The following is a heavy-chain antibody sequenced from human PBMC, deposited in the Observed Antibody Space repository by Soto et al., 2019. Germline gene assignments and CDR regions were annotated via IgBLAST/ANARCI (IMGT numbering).Heavy chain of an antibody. CDR2: ISSSSSYI. CDR1: GFTFSSYS. CDR3: ARDAKRYCSGGSCLLNAFDI. Sequence: VGSLRLSCAASGFTFSSYSMNWVRQAPGKGLEWVSSISSSSSYIYYADSVKGRFTISRDNAKNSLYLQMNTLRAEDTAVYYCARDAKRYCSGGSCLLNAFDIWGQGTMVTVSS. V-gene: IGHV3-21*01. J-gene: IGHJ3*02. D-gene: IGHD2-15*01.